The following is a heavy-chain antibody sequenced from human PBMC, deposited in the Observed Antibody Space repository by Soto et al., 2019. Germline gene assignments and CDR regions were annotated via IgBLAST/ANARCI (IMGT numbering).Heavy chain of an antibody. CDR2: ISYDGSNK. V-gene: IGHV3-30-3*01. Sequence: GGSLRLSCAASGFTFSSYAMHWVRQAPGKGLEWVAVISYDGSNKYYADSVKGRFTISRDNSKNTLYLQMNSLRAEDTAVYYCARDEDSGYDYPPSLDYWGQGTLVTVSS. CDR3: ARDEDSGYDYPPSLDY. J-gene: IGHJ4*02. CDR1: GFTFSSYA. D-gene: IGHD5-12*01.